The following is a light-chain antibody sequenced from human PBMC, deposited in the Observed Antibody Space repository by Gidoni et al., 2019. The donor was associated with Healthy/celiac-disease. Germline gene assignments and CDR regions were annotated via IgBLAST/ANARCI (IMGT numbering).Light chain of an antibody. J-gene: IGKJ3*01. CDR3: QQRSNWPPRFT. V-gene: IGKV3-11*01. Sequence: EIVLTQSPATLSLSPGERATLSCRASQSVSSYLAWYQQEPGQAPRLLIYDASNRATGIPARLSGSGSGTDFTLTISSLEPEDFAVYYCQQRSNWPPRFTFGPGTKVDIK. CDR1: QSVSSY. CDR2: DAS.